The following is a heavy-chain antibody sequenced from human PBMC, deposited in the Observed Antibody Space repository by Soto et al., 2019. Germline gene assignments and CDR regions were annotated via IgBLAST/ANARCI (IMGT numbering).Heavy chain of an antibody. CDR3: AREQYYDFWSGYQPGGMDV. CDR2: IWYDGSNK. CDR1: GFTFSSYG. J-gene: IGHJ6*02. Sequence: GGSLRLSCAASGFTFSSYGMHWVRQAPGKGLEWVAVIWYDGSNKYYADSVKGRFTISRDNSKNTLYLQMNSLRAEDTAVYYCAREQYYDFWSGYQPGGMDVWGQGTTVTVSS. V-gene: IGHV3-33*01. D-gene: IGHD3-3*01.